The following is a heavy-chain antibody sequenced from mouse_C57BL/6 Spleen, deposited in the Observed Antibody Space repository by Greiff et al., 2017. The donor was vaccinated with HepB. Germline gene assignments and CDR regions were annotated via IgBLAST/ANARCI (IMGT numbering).Heavy chain of an antibody. CDR1: GFTFSDAW. D-gene: IGHD1-1*01. CDR3: TRDGSSSGYFDY. Sequence: EVKLVESGGGLVQPGGSLKLSCAASGFTFSDAWMDWVRQSPEKGLEWVAEIRNKANNHATYYAESVKGRFTISRDDSKSSVYLQMNSLRAEDTGIYYCTRDGSSSGYFDYWGQGTTLTVSS. J-gene: IGHJ2*01. V-gene: IGHV6-6*01. CDR2: IRNKANNHAT.